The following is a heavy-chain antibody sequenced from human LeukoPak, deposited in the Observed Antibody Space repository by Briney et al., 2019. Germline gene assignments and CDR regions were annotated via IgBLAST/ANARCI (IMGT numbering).Heavy chain of an antibody. V-gene: IGHV3-7*01. CDR3: ARDLTGPPQEAFDI. J-gene: IGHJ3*02. CDR2: IRQDGSEK. Sequence: GGSLRLSCAASGFTFSSYWMSWVRQAPGKGLEWVANIRQDGSEKYYVDSVRGRFTISRDNAENSLFLQMNSLRAEDTAVYYCARDLTGPPQEAFDIWGQGTMVTVS. D-gene: IGHD1-14*01. CDR1: GFTFSSYW.